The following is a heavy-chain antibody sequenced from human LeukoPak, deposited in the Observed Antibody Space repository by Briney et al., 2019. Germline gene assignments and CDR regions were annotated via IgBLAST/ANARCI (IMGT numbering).Heavy chain of an antibody. J-gene: IGHJ4*02. CDR2: ISWNSGSI. Sequence: GGSLRLSRAASGFTFDDYAMHWVRQAPGKGLEWVSGISWNSGSIGYADSVKGRFTISRDNAKNSLYLQMNSLRAEDMAVFFCVRESRSGTSYWGQGTLVTVSS. CDR3: VRESRSGTSY. CDR1: GFTFDDYA. V-gene: IGHV3-9*03. D-gene: IGHD3-10*01.